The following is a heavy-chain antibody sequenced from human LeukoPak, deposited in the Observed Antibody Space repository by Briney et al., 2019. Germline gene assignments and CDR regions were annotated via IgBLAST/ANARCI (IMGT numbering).Heavy chain of an antibody. CDR1: GYTFTSYG. V-gene: IGHV1-18*01. J-gene: IGHJ3*02. D-gene: IGHD5-18*01. Sequence: ASVKVSCKASGYTFTSYGISWVRQAPGQGLEWMGWISAYNGNTNYAQKLQGRVTMTTDTSTSTAYLELRSLRSDDTAVYYCARSFIQLWGGGDAFDIWGQGTTVTVSS. CDR2: ISAYNGNT. CDR3: ARSFIQLWGGGDAFDI.